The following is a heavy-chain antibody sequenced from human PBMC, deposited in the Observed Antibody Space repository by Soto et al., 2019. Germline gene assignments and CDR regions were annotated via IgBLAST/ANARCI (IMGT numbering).Heavy chain of an antibody. Sequence: GASVKVSCKTSGYTLTSYGLSWVRQAPGQRLEWMGWINAGNGNTIYAQKFQGRVTMTEDTSTDTAYMELSSLRSEDTAVYYCATISGWPYYFDYWGQGTLVNVSS. J-gene: IGHJ4*02. CDR3: ATISGWPYYFDY. D-gene: IGHD6-19*01. CDR1: GYTLTSYG. V-gene: IGHV1-18*01. CDR2: INAGNGNT.